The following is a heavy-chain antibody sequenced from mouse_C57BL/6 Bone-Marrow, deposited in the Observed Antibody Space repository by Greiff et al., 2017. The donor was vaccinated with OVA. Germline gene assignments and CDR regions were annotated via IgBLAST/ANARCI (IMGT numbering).Heavy chain of an antibody. Sequence: EVQLQQSGPELVKPGASVKISCKASGYSFTGYYMNWVKQSPEKSLEWIGEINPSTGGTTYNQKFKAKATLTVDTSSSTAYMQLSSLTSEDSAVYYCASAVFAYWGQGTLVTVSA. CDR1: GYSFTGYY. CDR2: INPSTGGT. J-gene: IGHJ3*01. V-gene: IGHV1-42*01. CDR3: ASAVFAY.